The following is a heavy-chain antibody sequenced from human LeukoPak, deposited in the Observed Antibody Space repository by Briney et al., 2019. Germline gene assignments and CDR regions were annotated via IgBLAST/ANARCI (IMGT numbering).Heavy chain of an antibody. D-gene: IGHD6-6*01. CDR3: AKSTVEYSSSSGSYFDY. J-gene: IGHJ4*02. Sequence: GGPLRLSCAASGFSFSTYSMSWVRQAPGKGLEWVSAISGSGGSTYYADSVKGRFTISRDNSKNTLYLQMNSLRAEDTAVYYCAKSTVEYSSSSGSYFDYWGQGTLVTVSS. CDR2: ISGSGGST. CDR1: GFSFSTYS. V-gene: IGHV3-23*01.